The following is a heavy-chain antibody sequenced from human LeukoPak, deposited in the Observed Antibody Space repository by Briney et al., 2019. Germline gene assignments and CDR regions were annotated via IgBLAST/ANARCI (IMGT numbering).Heavy chain of an antibody. J-gene: IGHJ4*02. CDR1: GYSISSGYY. V-gene: IGHV4-38-2*02. CDR2: VYRSGST. D-gene: IGHD2-15*01. CDR3: ARTGIGYCSGGSCQSN. Sequence: SETLSLTCTVSGYSISSGYYWGWIRQPPGKGLEWIASVYRSGSTYYNPSLKSRVTISVDTSKNQFSLKLSSVTAADTAVYYCARTGIGYCSGGSCQSNWGQGTLVTVSS.